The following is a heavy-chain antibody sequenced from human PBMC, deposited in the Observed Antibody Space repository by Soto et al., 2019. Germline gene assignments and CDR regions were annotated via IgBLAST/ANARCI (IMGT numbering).Heavy chain of an antibody. D-gene: IGHD4-4*01. CDR3: AIIGRGDYRDFDF. CDR1: GYTFTSYG. CDR2: IRPNDGHT. V-gene: IGHV1-18*01. Sequence: ASVKVSCKGLGYTFTSYGISWVRQAPGQGLEWMGWIRPNDGHTNYAQKFQDRVTMTRDTSTTTVYMDLRSLGSDDTAVYYCAIIGRGDYRDFDFCNQGTLITVSS. J-gene: IGHJ4*02.